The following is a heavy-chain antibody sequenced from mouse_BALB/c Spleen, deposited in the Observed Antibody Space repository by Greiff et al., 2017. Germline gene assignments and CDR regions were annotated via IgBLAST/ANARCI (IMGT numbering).Heavy chain of an antibody. J-gene: IGHJ2*01. D-gene: IGHD1-1*01. V-gene: IGHV5-6-3*01. CDR2: INSNGGST. CDR3: ARDRGFITTVVANDY. Sequence: EVKLMESGGGLVQPGGSLKLSCAASGFTFSSYGMSWVRQTPDKRLELVATINSNGGSTYYPDSVKGRFTIFRDNAKNTLYLQMSSLKSEDTAMYYCARDRGFITTVVANDYWGQGTTLTVSS. CDR1: GFTFSSYG.